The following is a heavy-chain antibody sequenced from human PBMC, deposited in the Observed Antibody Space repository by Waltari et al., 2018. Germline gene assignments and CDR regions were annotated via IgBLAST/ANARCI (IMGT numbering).Heavy chain of an antibody. Sequence: QVQLQQWGAGLLKPSETLSLTCAVYGGSFSGYYWSWIRQPPGKGLEWIGEINHSGSTNDNPSLKSRVTISVDTSKNQFSLKLSSVTAADTAVYYCARWVRDAFKYYFDYWGQGTLVTVSS. J-gene: IGHJ4*02. CDR2: INHSGST. CDR3: ARWVRDAFKYYFDY. CDR1: GGSFSGYY. V-gene: IGHV4-34*01.